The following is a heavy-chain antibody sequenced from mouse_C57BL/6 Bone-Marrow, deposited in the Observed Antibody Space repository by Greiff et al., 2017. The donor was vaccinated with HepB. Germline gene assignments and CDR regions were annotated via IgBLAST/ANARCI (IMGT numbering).Heavy chain of an antibody. CDR1: GYTFTSYG. J-gene: IGHJ1*03. V-gene: IGHV1-81*01. CDR3: ARGLGPYWYFDV. D-gene: IGHD3-3*01. CDR2: IYPRSGNT. Sequence: VQGVESGAELARPGASVKLSCKASGYTFTSYGISWVKQRTGQGLEWIGEIYPRSGNTYYNEKFKGKATLTADKSSSTAYMELRSLTSEDSAVYFCARGLGPYWYFDVWGTGTTVTVSS.